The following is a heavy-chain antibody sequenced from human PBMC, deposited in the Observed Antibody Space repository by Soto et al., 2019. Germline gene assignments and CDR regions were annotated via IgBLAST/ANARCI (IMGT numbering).Heavy chain of an antibody. V-gene: IGHV4-34*01. J-gene: IGHJ5*02. Sequence: PSETLSLTCAVYGGSFSGYYWSWIRQPPGKGLEWIGEINHSGSTNYNPSLKSRVTISVDTSKNQFSLKLSSVTAADTAVYYCAREGGYLLWFGEGSDWFDPWGQGTLVTVSS. D-gene: IGHD3-10*01. CDR1: GGSFSGYY. CDR3: AREGGYLLWFGEGSDWFDP. CDR2: INHSGST.